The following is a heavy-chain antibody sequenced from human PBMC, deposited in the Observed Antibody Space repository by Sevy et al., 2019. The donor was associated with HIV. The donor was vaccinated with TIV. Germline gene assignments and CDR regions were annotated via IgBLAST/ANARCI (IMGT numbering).Heavy chain of an antibody. CDR2: INPNSGGT. Sequence: ASVKVSCKASGYTFTGYYMHWVRQAPGQGLEWMGWINPNSGGTNYARKFQGWVTMTRDTSISTAYMELSRLRSDDTAVYYCAREKVYRIAARHFDYWGQGTLVTVSS. CDR3: AREKVYRIAARHFDY. CDR1: GYTFTGYY. V-gene: IGHV1-2*04. D-gene: IGHD6-6*01. J-gene: IGHJ4*02.